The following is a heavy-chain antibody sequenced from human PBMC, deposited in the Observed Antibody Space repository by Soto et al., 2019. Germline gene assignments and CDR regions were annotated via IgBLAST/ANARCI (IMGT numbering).Heavy chain of an antibody. V-gene: IGHV3-74*01. CDR2: INSDGSST. D-gene: IGHD1-26*01. J-gene: IGHJ4*02. CDR3: ARARSYFDTIEEYYFDY. CDR1: GFTFSSYA. Sequence: GGSLRLSCAASGFTFSSYAMSWVRQAPGKGLEWVSRINSDGSSTSYADSVKGRFTISRDNAKNTLYLQMNSLRAEDTAVYYCARARSYFDTIEEYYFDYWGQGTLVTVSS.